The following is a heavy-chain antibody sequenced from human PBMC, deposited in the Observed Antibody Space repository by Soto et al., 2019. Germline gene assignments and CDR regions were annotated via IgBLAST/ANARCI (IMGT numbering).Heavy chain of an antibody. J-gene: IGHJ4*02. V-gene: IGHV3-23*01. Sequence: EVQLLESGGGLVQPGGSLRLSCAASGFTFSSYAMSWVRQAPGKGLEWVSAISCSGGSTYYADSVKGRFTISRDNSKNPLYLQMNSLRAEDTAVYYCAKDSYSSAEYLGDYWGQGTLVTVSS. D-gene: IGHD3-22*01. CDR2: ISCSGGST. CDR3: AKDSYSSAEYLGDY. CDR1: GFTFSSYA.